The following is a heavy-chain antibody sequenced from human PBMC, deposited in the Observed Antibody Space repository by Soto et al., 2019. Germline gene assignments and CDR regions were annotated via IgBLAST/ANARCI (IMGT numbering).Heavy chain of an antibody. CDR1: GYTFTIYG. J-gene: IGHJ4*02. V-gene: IGHV1-18*04. D-gene: IGHD3-22*01. CDR2: ISGYNGNT. Sequence: QVQLVQSGAEVKKPGASVKVSCKASGYTFTIYGFSWVRQAPGQGLEWMGWISGYNGNTDYAQNLQDRVTLTTDAPTSSVYMELRSLRSDDTAVYYCARVDYYDSSGYYGYWGQGTLITVSS. CDR3: ARVDYYDSSGYYGY.